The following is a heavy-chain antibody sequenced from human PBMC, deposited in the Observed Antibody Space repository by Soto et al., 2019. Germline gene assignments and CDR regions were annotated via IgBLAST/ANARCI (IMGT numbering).Heavy chain of an antibody. CDR3: VREAYIGYGHAIDP. D-gene: IGHD5-12*01. CDR1: GVTISTYY. CDR2: NYHSGTT. Sequence: KPSETLSLTCAVSGVTISTYYWSWIRQPPGKGLEWIGYNYHSGTTNYNPSLKSRVTISVDTSKNQFSLRLTSVTAADTAIYYCVREAYIGYGHAIDPSGEGALVTFYS. V-gene: IGHV4-59*01. J-gene: IGHJ5*02.